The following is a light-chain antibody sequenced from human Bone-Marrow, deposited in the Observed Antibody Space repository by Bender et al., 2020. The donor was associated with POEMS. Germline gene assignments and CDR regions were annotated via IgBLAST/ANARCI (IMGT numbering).Light chain of an antibody. CDR1: SSNIGGNF. CDR3: ATWDDSMSAQV. V-gene: IGLV1-47*01. J-gene: IGLJ2*01. CDR2: RND. Sequence: QSALTQPPSASAPPGQRVTISCSGSSSNIGGNFVHWYQQLPRTAPKLLIYRNDHRPSGVPDRFSGSKSGTSASLAISGLRSEDEADYYCATWDDSMSAQVFGGGTKLTVL.